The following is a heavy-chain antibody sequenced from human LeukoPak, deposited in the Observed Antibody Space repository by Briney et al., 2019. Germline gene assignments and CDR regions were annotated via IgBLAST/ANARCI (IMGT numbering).Heavy chain of an antibody. CDR1: GYSFTNYD. Sequence: ASVKVSCKASGYSFTNYDINWVRQATGQGLEWMGWMNPNSGITAYAQKFQGRVTITRNTSISTAYMELSSLRSEDTAVYYCARAPYGSGSYAYDYWGQGTLVTVSS. CDR2: MNPNSGIT. V-gene: IGHV1-8*03. J-gene: IGHJ4*02. CDR3: ARAPYGSGSYAYDY. D-gene: IGHD3-10*01.